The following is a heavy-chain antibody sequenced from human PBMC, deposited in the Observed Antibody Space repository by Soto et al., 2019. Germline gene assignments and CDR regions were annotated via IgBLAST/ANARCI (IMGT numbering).Heavy chain of an antibody. Sequence: SETLSLTCTVSGGSISSYYWSWIRQPPGKGLEWIGYIYYSGSTNYNPSLKSRVTISVDTSKNQFSLKLSSVTAADTAVYYCARGSQILWFGEVLSNYYYGMDVWGQGTTVT. CDR1: GGSISSYY. CDR3: ARGSQILWFGEVLSNYYYGMDV. J-gene: IGHJ6*02. V-gene: IGHV4-59*01. CDR2: IYYSGST. D-gene: IGHD3-10*01.